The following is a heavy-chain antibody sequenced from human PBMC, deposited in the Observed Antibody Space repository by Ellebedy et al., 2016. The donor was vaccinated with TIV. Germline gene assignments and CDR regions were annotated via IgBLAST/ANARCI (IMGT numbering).Heavy chain of an antibody. D-gene: IGHD5-18*01. CDR3: VRLDARYGYYYALDL. Sequence: GGSLRLXXTASGFPFSNYWMHWVRQAPGKGLEWVSRVNGDGSNTNYADSVKGRFTISRDNAKNTLFLQMNNLRAEDTAVYYCVRLDARYGYYYALDLWGQGTTVTVSS. V-gene: IGHV3-74*01. J-gene: IGHJ6*02. CDR1: GFPFSNYW. CDR2: VNGDGSNT.